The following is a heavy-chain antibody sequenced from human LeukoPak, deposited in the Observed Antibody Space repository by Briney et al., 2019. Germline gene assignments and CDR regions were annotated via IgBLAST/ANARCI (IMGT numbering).Heavy chain of an antibody. CDR2: IYHSGST. D-gene: IGHD2-2*01. CDR3: ARVHCSSTSCSREDYYYYMDV. V-gene: IGHV4-38-2*01. CDR1: GYSISSGYY. J-gene: IGHJ6*03. Sequence: PSETLSLTCAVSGYSISSGYYWGWIRQPPGKGLEWIGSIYHSGSTYYNPSLKSRVTISVDTSKNQFSLKLSSVTAADTAVYYCARVHCSSTSCSREDYYYYMDVWGKGTTVTVSS.